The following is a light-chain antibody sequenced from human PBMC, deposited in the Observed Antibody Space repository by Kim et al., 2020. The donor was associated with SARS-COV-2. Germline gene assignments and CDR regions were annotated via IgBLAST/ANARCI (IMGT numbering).Light chain of an antibody. J-gene: IGKJ1*01. CDR1: QDISNY. V-gene: IGKV1-27*01. CDR3: HNYNGGPRT. CDR2: GAS. Sequence: DIQVTQSPSSLSASVGDRVTITCRASQDISNYLAWFQQKSGKVPILLIYGASSLQSGVPSRFSGSGSGTDFTLTISNLQPEDIATYFCHNYNGGPRTFGQGTKVDIK.